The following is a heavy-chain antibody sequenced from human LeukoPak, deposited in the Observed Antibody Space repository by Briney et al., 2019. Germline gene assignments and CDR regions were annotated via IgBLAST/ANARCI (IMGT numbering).Heavy chain of an antibody. CDR1: GGSFSGYY. J-gene: IGHJ4*02. CDR2: INHSGST. V-gene: IGHV4-34*01. CDR3: ARGRLPIAAAVPFDY. Sequence: PSETLSLTCAVYGGSFSGYYWRWIRQPPGKGLEWIGEINHSGSTNYNPSLKSRVTISVDTSKNQFSLKLSSVTAADTAVYYCARGRLPIAAAVPFDYWGQGTLVTVSS. D-gene: IGHD6-13*01.